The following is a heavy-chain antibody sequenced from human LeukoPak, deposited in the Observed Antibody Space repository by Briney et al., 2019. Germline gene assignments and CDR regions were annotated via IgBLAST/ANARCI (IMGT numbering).Heavy chain of an antibody. CDR3: ARGHSSSWFDY. D-gene: IGHD6-13*01. CDR1: GGSFSGYY. CDR2: INHSGST. Sequence: PSETLSLTCAVYGGSFSGYYWSWIRQPPRKGLEWIGEINHSGSTNYNPSLKSRVTISVDTSKNQFSLKLSSVTAADTAVYYCARGHSSSWFDYWGQGTLVTVSS. J-gene: IGHJ4*02. V-gene: IGHV4-34*01.